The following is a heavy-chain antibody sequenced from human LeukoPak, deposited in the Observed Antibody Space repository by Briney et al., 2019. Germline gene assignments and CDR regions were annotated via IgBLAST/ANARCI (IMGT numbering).Heavy chain of an antibody. V-gene: IGHV3-33*08. CDR3: ARAPLKYDILTGPDY. J-gene: IGHJ4*02. D-gene: IGHD3-9*01. CDR1: GFSFSTYG. Sequence: GGSLRLSCAASGFSFSTYGMHWVRQAPGKGLEWVAVIWNDGTNKYYADSVKGRFTISRDNSKNTLYLQMNSLRAEDTAVYYCARAPLKYDILTGPDYWGQGTLVTVSS. CDR2: IWNDGTNK.